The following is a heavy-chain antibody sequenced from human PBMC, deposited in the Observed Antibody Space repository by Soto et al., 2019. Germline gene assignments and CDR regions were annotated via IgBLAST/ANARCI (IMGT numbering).Heavy chain of an antibody. CDR1: GFTFTNYW. CDR2: IDGVGAGT. CDR3: KTVFEY. Sequence: EVQLVQSGGGSVQPGGSLRLSCAASGFTFTNYWMHWVRQVPGKGLVWVSRIDGVGAGTSYSDSVRGRFTISRDNAENMLDLQINSLGAGDTAVYYCKTVFEYWGQGTLVTVSS. J-gene: IGHJ4*02. V-gene: IGHV3-74*01. D-gene: IGHD4-17*01.